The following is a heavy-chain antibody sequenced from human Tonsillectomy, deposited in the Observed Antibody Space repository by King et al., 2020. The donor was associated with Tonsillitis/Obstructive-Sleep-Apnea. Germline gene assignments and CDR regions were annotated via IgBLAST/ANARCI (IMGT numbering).Heavy chain of an antibody. D-gene: IGHD5-18*01. CDR1: GFTFSSYA. CDR3: ARDAVDTAMGYYYYYYMDV. J-gene: IGHJ6*03. CDR2: ISSNGGST. Sequence: VQLVESGGGLVQPGGSLRLSCAASGFTFSSYAMHWVRQAPGKGLEYVSAISSNGGSTYYANSVKGRFTISRDNSKNTLYLQMGSLRAEDMAVYYCARDAVDTAMGYYYYYYMDVWGKGTTVTVSS. V-gene: IGHV3-64*01.